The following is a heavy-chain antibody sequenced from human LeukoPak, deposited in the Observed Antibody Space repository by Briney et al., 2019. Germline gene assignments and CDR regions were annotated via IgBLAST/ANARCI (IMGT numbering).Heavy chain of an antibody. CDR3: ARAGPSCMAAHLWYYVGV. V-gene: IGHV4-59*01. CDR1: GGSITTYY. J-gene: IGHJ6*04. D-gene: IGHD6-6*01. Sequence: SETLSLSCIVSGGSITTYYWSWIRQPPGKGLEWIGYIHYSGSTNYNPSLKSRVTISVDTSKNQFSLKLSSVTAADTAVYYCARAGPSCMAAHLWYYVGVWGKGTTVTVSS. CDR2: IHYSGST.